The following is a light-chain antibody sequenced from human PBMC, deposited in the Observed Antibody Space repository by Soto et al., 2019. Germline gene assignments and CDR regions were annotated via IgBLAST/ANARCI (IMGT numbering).Light chain of an antibody. Sequence: QSALTQPASVSGSPGQSITMSCTGTTSDVGSYSLLSWYQQHPGKAPKLMIYEDSKRPAGVSNRFSGSKSGNTASLTISGLQADDEADYYCDSYAGSSIYVFGTGTKVTVL. CDR3: DSYAGSSIYV. J-gene: IGLJ1*01. V-gene: IGLV2-23*01. CDR2: EDS. CDR1: TSDVGSYSL.